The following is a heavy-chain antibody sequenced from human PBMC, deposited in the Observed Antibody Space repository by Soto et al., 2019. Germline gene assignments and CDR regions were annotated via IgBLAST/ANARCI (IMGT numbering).Heavy chain of an antibody. V-gene: IGHV1-3*01. CDR2: INAGNGNT. D-gene: IGHD3-22*01. J-gene: IGHJ4*02. Sequence: VASVKVSCKASGYTFTSYAMHWVRQAPGQRLEWMGWINAGNGNTKYSQKFQGRVTITRDTSASTAYMELSSLRSEDTAVYYCADDSSGHAFGYWGQGTLVTVSS. CDR3: ADDSSGHAFGY. CDR1: GYTFTSYA.